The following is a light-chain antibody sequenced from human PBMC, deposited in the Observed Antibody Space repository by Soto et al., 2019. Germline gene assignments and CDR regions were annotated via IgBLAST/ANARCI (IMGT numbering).Light chain of an antibody. CDR1: QSIGSY. CDR2: DAS. Sequence: EIVLTQSPATLSLSPGARATLSCRASQSIGSYLAWYQQKPGQAPRLLIYDASNRATDIPDRFSGSGSGTEFTLTISSLEPEDFTVYYCQQRTKWRTFGQGTKVEIK. CDR3: QQRTKWRT. J-gene: IGKJ1*01. V-gene: IGKV3-11*01.